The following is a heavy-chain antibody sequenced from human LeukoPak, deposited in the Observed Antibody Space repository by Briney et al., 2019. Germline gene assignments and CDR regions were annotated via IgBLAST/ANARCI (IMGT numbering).Heavy chain of an antibody. CDR1: GFTFSGYA. D-gene: IGHD6-13*01. J-gene: IGHJ4*02. CDR3: ARDMRAAADYYFDY. CDR2: ISTDGRDK. Sequence: GRSLRLSCAASGFTFSGYAMRWVRQAPGKGLEWVAVISTDGRDKHSADSVKGRFTISRDNSKNTLYVQMTSLTAEDTAIYYCARDMRAAADYYFDYWGQGTPVIVSS. V-gene: IGHV3-30*04.